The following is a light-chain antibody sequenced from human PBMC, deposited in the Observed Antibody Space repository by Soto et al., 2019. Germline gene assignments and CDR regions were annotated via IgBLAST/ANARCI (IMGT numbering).Light chain of an antibody. V-gene: IGLV1-40*01. CDR2: CNS. CDR1: SSNIGAGYD. CDR3: QSYDSSLSGPVV. J-gene: IGLJ2*01. Sequence: QLVLTQPPSVSGAPGQRVTISCTGSSSNIGAGYDVHWYQQLPGTAPKLLIYCNSNRPSGVPDRFSGSKSGTSASLAITGLQAEDEADYYCQSYDSSLSGPVVFGGGTKLTVL.